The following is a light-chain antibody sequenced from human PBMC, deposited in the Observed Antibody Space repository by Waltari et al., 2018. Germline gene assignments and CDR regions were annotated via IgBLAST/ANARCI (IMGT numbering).Light chain of an antibody. V-gene: IGLV1-44*01. J-gene: IGLJ3*02. Sequence: QSVLTQPPSASGTPGQRVTISCSGSPSNIGSNTVNWYQQLPGTAPKLLIYTNNQRPSGVPDRFSGSKSGTSASLAISGLQSEDEADYYCAAWDDSLSGPGFGGGTKVTVL. CDR3: AAWDDSLSGPG. CDR1: PSNIGSNT. CDR2: TNN.